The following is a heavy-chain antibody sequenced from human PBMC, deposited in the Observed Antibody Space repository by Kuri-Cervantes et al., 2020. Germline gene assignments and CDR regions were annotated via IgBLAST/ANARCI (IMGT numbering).Heavy chain of an antibody. J-gene: IGHJ4*02. CDR1: GFTFSSYA. D-gene: IGHD3-22*01. CDR3: AKENTYYYDSSGYLQS. Sequence: GESLKISCAASGFTFSSYAMHWVRQAPGKGLEWVSSISSSSSYIYYVDSVKGRFTISRDNAKNSLYLQMNSLRTEDTALYYCAKENTYYYDSSGYLQSWGQGTLVTVSS. V-gene: IGHV3-21*04. CDR2: ISSSSSYI.